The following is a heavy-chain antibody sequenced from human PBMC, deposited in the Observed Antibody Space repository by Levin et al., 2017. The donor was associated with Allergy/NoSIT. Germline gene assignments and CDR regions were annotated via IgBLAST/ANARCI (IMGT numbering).Heavy chain of an antibody. D-gene: IGHD3-10*01. CDR1: GGSFSGYY. J-gene: IGHJ4*02. CDR2: INHSGST. CDR3: AREPYSGSGSYSIPYYFEY. Sequence: SETLSLTCAVYGGSFSGYYWSWIRQPPGKGLEWIGEINHSGSTYYNPSLKSRVAISVDTSKNQLTLNLSSVTAAATAVYYCAREPYSGSGSYSIPYYFEYWGQGTLVTVSS. V-gene: IGHV4-34*01.